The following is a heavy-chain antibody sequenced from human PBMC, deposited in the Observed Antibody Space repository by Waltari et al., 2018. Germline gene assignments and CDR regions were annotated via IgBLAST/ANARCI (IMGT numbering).Heavy chain of an antibody. V-gene: IGHV1-69*10. J-gene: IGHJ3*02. CDR1: GGTFSSYA. CDR3: ARGNAARSAFDI. CDR2: IIPILGIA. Sequence: QVQLVQSGAEVKKPGSSVKVSCKASGGTFSSYAISWVRQAPGQGLEWMGGIIPILGIANYAQKVQGRVTITADKSTSTAYMELSSLRSEDTAVDYCARGNAARSAFDIWGQGTMVTVSS. D-gene: IGHD6-6*01.